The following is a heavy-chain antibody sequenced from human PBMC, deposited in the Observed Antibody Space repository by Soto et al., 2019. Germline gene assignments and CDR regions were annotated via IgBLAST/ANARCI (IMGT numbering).Heavy chain of an antibody. J-gene: IGHJ5*02. CDR2: INHSGST. Sequence: QVQLQQWGAGLLKPSETLSLTCAVYGGSFSGYYWSWIRQPPGKGLEWIGEINHSGSTNYNTSLKSRVTISVDTSKNQFSLKRSSVTAADTAVYYCARGRTAMDLIWFDPLGQGILVTVSS. CDR3: ARGRTAMDLIWFDP. CDR1: GGSFSGYY. D-gene: IGHD5-18*01. V-gene: IGHV4-34*01.